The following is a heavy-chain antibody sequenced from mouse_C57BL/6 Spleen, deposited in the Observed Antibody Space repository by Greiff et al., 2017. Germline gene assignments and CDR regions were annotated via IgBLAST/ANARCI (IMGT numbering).Heavy chain of an antibody. CDR1: GFTFSDYG. CDR2: ISSGSSTI. J-gene: IGHJ4*01. Sequence: EVKLVESGGGLVKPGGSLTLSCAASGFTFSDYGMHRVRQAPEKGLEWVAYISSGSSTIYYADTVKGRFTISRDNAKNTLFLQMTSLRSEDTAMYYCARRSSYAMDYWGQGTSVTVSS. V-gene: IGHV5-17*01. CDR3: ARRSSYAMDY. D-gene: IGHD1-1*01.